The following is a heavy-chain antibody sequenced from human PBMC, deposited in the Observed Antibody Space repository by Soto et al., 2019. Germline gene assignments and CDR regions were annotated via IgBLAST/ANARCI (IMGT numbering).Heavy chain of an antibody. CDR3: ARNPLRGTAVDY. D-gene: IGHD4-17*01. CDR1: GGSISSYY. J-gene: IGHJ4*02. V-gene: IGHV4-59*01. Sequence: PSETLSLTCTVSGGSISSYYWSWIRQPPGKGLEWIGYIYYSGSTNYNPSLKSRVTISVDTSKNQFSLKLSSVTAADTAVYYCARNPLRGTAVDYWGQGTLVTVSS. CDR2: IYYSGST.